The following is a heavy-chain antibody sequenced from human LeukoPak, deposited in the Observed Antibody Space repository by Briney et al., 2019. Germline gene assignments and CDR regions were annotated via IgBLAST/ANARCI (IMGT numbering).Heavy chain of an antibody. V-gene: IGHV4-38-2*02. D-gene: IGHD3-3*01. Sequence: SETLSLTCTVSGYSISSGYYWGWIRQPPGKGLEWIGSIDHSGTIYYNPSLKSRLTISVDTSKNQFSLKLSSVTAADTAVYYCARDGRDAYYDVWSGYYTDYFDYWGQGTLVTVSS. CDR1: GYSISSGYY. CDR2: IDHSGTI. CDR3: ARDGRDAYYDVWSGYYTDYFDY. J-gene: IGHJ4*02.